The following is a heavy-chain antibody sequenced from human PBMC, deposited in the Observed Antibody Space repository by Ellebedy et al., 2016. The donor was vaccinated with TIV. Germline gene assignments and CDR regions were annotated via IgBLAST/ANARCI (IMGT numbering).Heavy chain of an antibody. J-gene: IGHJ5*02. Sequence: ASVKVSCXASGYTFPRYGLTWVRQAPGQGLEWMGWISAYNGNPNYAQKLQGRVTMTTDTSTSTAYMELRSLRSDDTAVYYCAAYPPGTGAWGQGTLVTVSS. CDR1: GYTFPRYG. D-gene: IGHD1-1*01. CDR2: ISAYNGNP. CDR3: AAYPPGTGA. V-gene: IGHV1-18*01.